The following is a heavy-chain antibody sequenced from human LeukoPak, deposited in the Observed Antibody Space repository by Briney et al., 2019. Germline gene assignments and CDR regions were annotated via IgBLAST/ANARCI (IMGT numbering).Heavy chain of an antibody. CDR1: GFTFSAYS. CDR3: AGDAKPYSNNEVFSVDP. J-gene: IGHJ5*02. V-gene: IGHV3-21*01. CDR2: ISSSSSYI. D-gene: IGHD4-11*01. Sequence: GGSLRLSCAASGFTFSAYSMNWVRQAPGKGLEWVSCISSSSSYIYYADPVKGRFTISRDNAKNSLYLQMNNLRAEDTAVYYCAGDAKPYSNNEVFSVDPWGQGTLVTVSS.